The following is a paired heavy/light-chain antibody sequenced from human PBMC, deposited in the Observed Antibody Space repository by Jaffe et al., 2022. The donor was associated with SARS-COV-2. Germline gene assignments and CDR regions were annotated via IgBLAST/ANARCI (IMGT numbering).Heavy chain of an antibody. CDR2: IKYSGNT. V-gene: IGHV4-39*01. D-gene: IGHD3-10*01. CDR3: GRRPYYNGWDV. Sequence: QLQLQESGPGLVKPSDTLALTCTVSGDSIDSDGQYWGWLRQPPGEGLEWIASIKYSGNTYYNPTLQSRVTISIDTSKSQFSLFLRSVTAADTAIYYCGRRPYYNGWDVWGPGTTVTVSS. CDR1: GDSIDSDGQY. J-gene: IGHJ6*02.
Light chain of an antibody. CDR1: QNVNRY. Sequence: EIVLTQSPVTLSVSPGERATLSCRASQNVNRYLAWYQQKPGQAPRLLISGASSRATGVPGSFSGSGSGTEFTLTINSLQSEDFAVYYCQQYHSWPLTFGGGTKVDI. CDR3: QQYHSWPLT. V-gene: IGKV3-15*01. CDR2: GAS. J-gene: IGKJ4*01.